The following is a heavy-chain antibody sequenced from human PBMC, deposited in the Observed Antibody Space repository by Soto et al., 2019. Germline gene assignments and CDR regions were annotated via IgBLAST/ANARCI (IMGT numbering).Heavy chain of an antibody. Sequence: SETLSLTCTVSGGSISSSSYYWGWIRQPPGKGLEWIGSIYYSGSTYYNPSLKSRVTISVDTSKNQFSLKLSSVTAADTAVYYCAESITIFGVVIGWGQGTLVTVSS. D-gene: IGHD3-3*01. CDR2: IYYSGST. CDR3: AESITIFGVVIG. V-gene: IGHV4-39*01. CDR1: GGSISSSSYY. J-gene: IGHJ4*02.